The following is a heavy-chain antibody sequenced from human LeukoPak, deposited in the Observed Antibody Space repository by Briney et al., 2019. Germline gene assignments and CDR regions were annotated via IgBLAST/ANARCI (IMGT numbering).Heavy chain of an antibody. CDR2: IKQDGTEK. D-gene: IGHD3-10*01. J-gene: IGHJ4*02. CDR3: AKVAKYYYGSETYYFFEH. V-gene: IGHV3-7*01. Sequence: PGESLRLSCAASGFTFTTYWMSWVRQAPGKGLEWVANIKQDGTEKYYVDSVKGRFTISRDNAKNSLYLQMNSLRVEDTVVYYCAKVAKYYYGSETYYFFEHWGQGTPVTASS. CDR1: GFTFTTYW.